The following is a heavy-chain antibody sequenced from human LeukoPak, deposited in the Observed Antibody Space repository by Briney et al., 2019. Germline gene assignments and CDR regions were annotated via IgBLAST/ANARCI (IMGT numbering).Heavy chain of an antibody. CDR2: ISRGGSEK. CDR1: GFTFSSYC. V-gene: IGHV3-7*04. D-gene: IGHD3-22*01. CDR3: ARVDSDSSGYYNL. J-gene: IGHJ4*02. Sequence: PGGSLRLSCAASGFTFSSYCMSWVRQAPGKGLEWVSNISRGGSEKYYVDSVKGRFTISRDNAKNSLYLQMNSLRAEDTAVYYCARVDSDSSGYYNLWGQGTLVTVSS.